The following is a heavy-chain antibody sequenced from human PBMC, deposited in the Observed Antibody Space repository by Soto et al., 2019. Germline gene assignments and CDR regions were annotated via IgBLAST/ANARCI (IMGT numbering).Heavy chain of an antibody. D-gene: IGHD1-26*01. CDR1: GYTFTSYC. CDR2: ISAYNGNT. CDR3: ASGGSYYEGYYYYYGMDV. Sequence: ASVKVSCKASGYTFTSYCISWVRQAPGQGLEWMGWISAYNGNTNYAQKLQGRVTMTTDTSTSTAYMELRSLRSDDTAVYYCASGGSYYEGYYYYYGMDVWGQGTTVTVSS. V-gene: IGHV1-18*04. J-gene: IGHJ6*02.